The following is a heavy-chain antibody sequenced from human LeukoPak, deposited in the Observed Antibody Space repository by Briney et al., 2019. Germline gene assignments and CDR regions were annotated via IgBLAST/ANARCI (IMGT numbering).Heavy chain of an antibody. J-gene: IGHJ6*02. D-gene: IGHD6-13*01. V-gene: IGHV3-30-3*01. CDR2: ISYDGSNK. Sequence: PGESLRLSCAASGFTFSSYPMHWVRQAPGKGLEWVAVISYDGSNKYYADSVRGRFTISRDNSKNTLYLQMNSLRAEDTAVYYCARDPRGYSSSWYGYYYYGMDVWGQGTTVTVSS. CDR1: GFTFSSYP. CDR3: ARDPRGYSSSWYGYYYYGMDV.